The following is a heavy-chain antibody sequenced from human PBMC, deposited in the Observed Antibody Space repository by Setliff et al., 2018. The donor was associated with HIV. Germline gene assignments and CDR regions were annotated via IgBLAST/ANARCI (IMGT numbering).Heavy chain of an antibody. D-gene: IGHD6-13*01. CDR3: ASASGNSSSWYTAWSYYYYMDV. J-gene: IGHJ6*03. CDR1: GFTFNNYG. V-gene: IGHV3-30*03. CDR2: ISYDGSNK. Sequence: PGGSLRLSCVASGFTFNNYGMHWVRQAPGRGLEWVAVISYDGSNKYYADSVKGRFTISRDNSKNTLYLQINSLRAEDTAVYYCASASGNSSSWYTAWSYYYYMDVWGKGTTVTAP.